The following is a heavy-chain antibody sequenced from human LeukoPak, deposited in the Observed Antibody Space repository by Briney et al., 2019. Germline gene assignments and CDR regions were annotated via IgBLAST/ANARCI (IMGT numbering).Heavy chain of an antibody. J-gene: IGHJ4*02. CDR2: IKEDGSEK. CDR3: ARLNWNYADY. Sequence: GGSLRLSCTASGFTFSHHWMTWVRQAPGKGLEWVANIKEDGSEKDYVDSVKGRFTISRDNGKNSLYLQMNSLRGEDTAVYYCARLNWNYADYWGQGTLVTGST. D-gene: IGHD3-3*01. CDR1: GFTFSHHW. V-gene: IGHV3-7*01.